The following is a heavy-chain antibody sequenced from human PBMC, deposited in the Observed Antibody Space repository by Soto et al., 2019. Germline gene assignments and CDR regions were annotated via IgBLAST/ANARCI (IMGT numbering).Heavy chain of an antibody. CDR1: GFTFSSYS. D-gene: IGHD5-18*01. J-gene: IGHJ6*03. CDR2: ISSSSSYI. Sequence: GGSLRLSCAASGFTFSSYSMNWVRQAPGKGLEWVSSISSSSSYIYYADSVKGRFTISRDNAKNSLYLQMNSLRAEDTAVYYCARGIQLWFSPTQYYYYYYMDVWGKGTTVTVSS. CDR3: ARGIQLWFSPTQYYYYYYMDV. V-gene: IGHV3-21*01.